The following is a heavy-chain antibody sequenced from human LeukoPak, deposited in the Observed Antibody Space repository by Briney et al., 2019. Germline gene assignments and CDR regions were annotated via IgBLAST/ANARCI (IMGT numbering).Heavy chain of an antibody. V-gene: IGHV4-39*01. J-gene: IGHJ5*02. CDR2: IYYSGST. CDR1: GGSISSSSYY. D-gene: IGHD2-15*01. CDR3: ARHGASYCSGGSCYGYHNWFDP. Sequence: TTSATLSLTCTVSGGSISSSSYYWGWIRQPPGKGLEWFGRIYYSGSTYYNPSLKSRVTISVDTSKNQFSLKLSSVTAADTAVYYCARHGASYCSGGSCYGYHNWFDPWRQGTLVTVSS.